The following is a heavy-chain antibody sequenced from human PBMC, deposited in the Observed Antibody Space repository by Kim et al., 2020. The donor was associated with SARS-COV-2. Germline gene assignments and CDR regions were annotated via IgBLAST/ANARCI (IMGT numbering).Heavy chain of an antibody. CDR3: ARAREVRGVIIAATWCGMDD. V-gene: IGHV4-59*13. Sequence: SETLSLTCTVSGGSISSYYWSWIRQPPGKGLEWVGNIYYSVSTNYNPSLKSRVTISVDTSKNQFSLKLSPSTAAAAAVYYCARAREVRGVIIAATWCGMDDWGQGTTVTVSS. D-gene: IGHD3-10*01. J-gene: IGHJ6*02. CDR1: GGSISSYY. CDR2: IYYSVST.